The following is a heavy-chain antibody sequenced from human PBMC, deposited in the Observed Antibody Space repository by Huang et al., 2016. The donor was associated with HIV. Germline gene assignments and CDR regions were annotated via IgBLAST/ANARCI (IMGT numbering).Heavy chain of an antibody. CDR1: GYIFTGYP. CDR2: ISTITGDP. J-gene: IGHJ6*03. D-gene: IGHD6-19*01. CDR3: ARGISRSVHNYYYMDV. Sequence: QVQLVQSGSVLKEPGASVKVSCKASGYIFTGYPLTWVRQAPGQGLECVGWISTITGDPTYAQAFTGRLVLSLDTSVSTSYLQISSLKPEDTATYFCARGISRSVHNYYYMDVWGKGTTVTVSS. V-gene: IGHV7-4-1*02.